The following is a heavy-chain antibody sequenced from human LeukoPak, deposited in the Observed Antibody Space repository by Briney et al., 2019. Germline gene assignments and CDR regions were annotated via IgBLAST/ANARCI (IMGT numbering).Heavy chain of an antibody. V-gene: IGHV4-38-2*02. CDR2: IYHSGST. CDR1: GYSISSGYY. J-gene: IGHJ5*02. D-gene: IGHD4-11*01. CDR3: ARDDSNYVPFDP. Sequence: SETLSLTCTVSGYSISSGYYWGWIRQPPGKGLEWIGSIYHSGSTYYNPSLKSRVTISVDTSKNQFSLKLSSVTAADTAVYYCARDDSNYVPFDPWGQGTLVTVST.